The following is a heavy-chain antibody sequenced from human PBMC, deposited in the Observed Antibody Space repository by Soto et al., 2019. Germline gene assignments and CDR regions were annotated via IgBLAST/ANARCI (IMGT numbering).Heavy chain of an antibody. CDR2: IIPIFGGP. CDR3: AKKGGGVSIDFWRANWFDP. Sequence: QVQLVQSGAVVKKPGSSVTVSCKASGGMFSDYTISWVRQAPGQGLEWMGGIIPIFGGPHYAQKFQGRVTITGDKPPSAGYLEVGDLTSEETGVYYCAKKGGGVSIDFWRANWFDPWGQGTLVTVSS. CDR1: GGMFSDYT. D-gene: IGHD3-3*01. J-gene: IGHJ5*02. V-gene: IGHV1-69*06.